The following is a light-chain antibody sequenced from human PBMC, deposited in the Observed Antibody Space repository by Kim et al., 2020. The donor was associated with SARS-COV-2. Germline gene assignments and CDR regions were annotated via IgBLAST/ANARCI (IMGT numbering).Light chain of an antibody. J-gene: IGKJ2*01. CDR3: QQCNNWPPTSRT. Sequence: EIVMTQSPATLSVSPGDRATLSCRASQSVSTNLAWYQQKPGQAPRLLIYGASTRATGIPARFSGSGSGTEFTLTISSLQSEDFAVYYCQQCNNWPPTSRTFGQGTKLEIK. V-gene: IGKV3-15*01. CDR1: QSVSTN. CDR2: GAS.